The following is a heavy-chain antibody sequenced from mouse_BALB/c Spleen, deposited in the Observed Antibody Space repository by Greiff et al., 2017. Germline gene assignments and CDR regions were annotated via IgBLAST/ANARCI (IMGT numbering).Heavy chain of an antibody. Sequence: EVQRVESGGGLVQPGGSRKLSCAASGFTFSSFGMHWVRQAPEKGLEWVAYISSGSSTIYYADTVKGRFTISRDNPKNTLFLQMTSLRSEDTAMYYCARGWLYAMDYWGQGTSVTVSS. CDR2: ISSGSSTI. J-gene: IGHJ4*01. CDR3: ARGWLYAMDY. V-gene: IGHV5-17*02. CDR1: GFTFSSFG. D-gene: IGHD1-1*02.